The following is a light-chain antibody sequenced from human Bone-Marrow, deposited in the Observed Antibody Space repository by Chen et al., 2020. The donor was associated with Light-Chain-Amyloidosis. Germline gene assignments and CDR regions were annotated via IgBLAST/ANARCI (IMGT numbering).Light chain of an antibody. CDR1: DLPTKY. CDR2: RDT. V-gene: IGLV3-25*03. J-gene: IGLJ2*01. CDR3: QSADSSGTYEVI. Sequence: SYELTQPPSVSVSPGQTARITCSGDDLPTKYAYWYQQNPGQAPVLVIHRDTERPSGISERFSGSSSGTTATLTISGVQVEDEADYHCQSADSSGTYEVIFGGGTKLTVL.